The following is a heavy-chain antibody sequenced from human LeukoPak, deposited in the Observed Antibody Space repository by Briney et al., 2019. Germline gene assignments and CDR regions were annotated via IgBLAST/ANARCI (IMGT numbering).Heavy chain of an antibody. CDR1: GXTFSGSA. CDR3: TRHRSDYYDSTGNYGMDV. Sequence: PGGSLKLSCAASGXTFSGSAMHWVRQASRKGLEWVGRIRSKANNYATAYAASVNGRFTISRDDLKNTAYLQMNSLKTEDTAVYYCTRHRSDYYDSTGNYGMDVWGQGTTVTVSS. J-gene: IGHJ6*02. V-gene: IGHV3-73*01. CDR2: IRSKANNYAT. D-gene: IGHD3-22*01.